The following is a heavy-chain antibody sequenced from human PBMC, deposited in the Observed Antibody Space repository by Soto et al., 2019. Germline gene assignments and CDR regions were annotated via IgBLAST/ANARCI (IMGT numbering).Heavy chain of an antibody. CDR2: IYYSGST. D-gene: IGHD3-9*01. J-gene: IGHJ4*02. Sequence: QVQLQESDPGLVKPSQTLSLTCTVSGGSISSGGYYWSWIRQHPGKGLEWIGYIYYSGSTYYNPSLKSRVTISVDTSKHQFSLKLSSVTAADTAVYYCARHDNDILTGYSWVFDYWGQGTLVTVSS. CDR3: ARHDNDILTGYSWVFDY. CDR1: GGSISSGGYY. V-gene: IGHV4-31*03.